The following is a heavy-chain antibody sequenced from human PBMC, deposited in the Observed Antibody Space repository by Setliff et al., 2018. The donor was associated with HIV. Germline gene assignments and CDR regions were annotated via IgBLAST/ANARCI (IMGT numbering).Heavy chain of an antibody. CDR2: MPPTSGNT. Sequence: PGGSLRLSCAASGFTFNNFAMSWVRQAPGKGLEWVSGMPPTSGNTYYADSVKGQFTISRDNSKNTVHLQMNSLTADDTAVYYCVKGGAALGWGQGTLVTVSS. V-gene: IGHV3-23*01. D-gene: IGHD6-25*01. CDR1: GFTFNNFA. J-gene: IGHJ4*02. CDR3: VKGGAALG.